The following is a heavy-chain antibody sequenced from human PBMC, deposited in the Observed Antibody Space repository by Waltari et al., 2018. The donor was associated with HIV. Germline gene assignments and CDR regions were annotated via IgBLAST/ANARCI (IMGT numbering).Heavy chain of an antibody. CDR1: GFTFNKYW. V-gene: IGHV3-7*01. CDR2: IKQYESEK. Sequence: EVQLVESGGGLVQPGGSLRLSCAASGFTFNKYWMTWVRQAPGKGLEWVTNIKQYESEKYYVDSLKGRFTISRDNAKNSLFLQMNSLRVEDTAVYYCAREALYDSSGYYFDYWGQGTLVTVSS. D-gene: IGHD3-22*01. CDR3: AREALYDSSGYYFDY. J-gene: IGHJ4*02.